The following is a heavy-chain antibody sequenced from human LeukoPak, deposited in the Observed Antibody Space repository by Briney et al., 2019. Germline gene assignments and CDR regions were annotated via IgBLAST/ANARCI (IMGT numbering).Heavy chain of an antibody. D-gene: IGHD3-22*01. CDR1: GFTFSSYW. CDR3: ARDLDHYYDSSDYYS. CDR2: IKQDGSEK. J-gene: IGHJ4*02. Sequence: GGSLRLSCAASGFTFSSYWMSWVRRAPGKGLEWVANIKQDGSEKYYVDSVKGRFTISRDNAKNSLYLQMNSLRAEDTAVYYCARDLDHYYDSSDYYSWGQGTLVTVSS. V-gene: IGHV3-7*01.